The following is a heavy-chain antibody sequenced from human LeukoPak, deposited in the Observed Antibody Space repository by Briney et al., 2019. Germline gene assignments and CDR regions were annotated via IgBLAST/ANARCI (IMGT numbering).Heavy chain of an antibody. J-gene: IGHJ6*03. V-gene: IGHV3-11*04. D-gene: IGHD6-19*01. CDR1: GFTFSDYY. Sequence: GGSLRLSCAASGFTFSDYYMNWIRQAPGKGLEWVSYIGYSGSPIYYADSVKGRFTISRDNSKNTLYLQMNSLRAEDTAVYYCAREGWLAYCYYYYMDVWGKGTTVTVSS. CDR2: IGYSGSPI. CDR3: AREGWLAYCYYYYMDV.